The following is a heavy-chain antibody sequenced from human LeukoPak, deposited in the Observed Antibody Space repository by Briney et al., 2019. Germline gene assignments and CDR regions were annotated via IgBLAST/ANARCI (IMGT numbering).Heavy chain of an antibody. J-gene: IGHJ6*03. Sequence: ASVKVSCKASGYTFTSYDINWVRQATGQGLEWMGWKNPNSGNTGYAQKFQGRVTMTRNTSISTAYMELSSLRSEDTAVYYCARGVGSSWYGEYYYYYYYMDVWGKGTTVTVSS. V-gene: IGHV1-8*01. D-gene: IGHD6-13*01. CDR3: ARGVGSSWYGEYYYYYYYMDV. CDR2: KNPNSGNT. CDR1: GYTFTSYD.